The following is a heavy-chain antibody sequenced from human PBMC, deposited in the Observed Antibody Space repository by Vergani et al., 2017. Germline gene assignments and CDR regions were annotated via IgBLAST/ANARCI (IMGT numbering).Heavy chain of an antibody. CDR3: AGESLRGRGYYYGMAV. J-gene: IGHJ6*02. Sequence: QVQLVQSGAEVKKPGASVKVSCKASGYTFTSYGITWVRQAPGQGLELMGWISAYIANTNYAQNLKGRVTMTTDTSTSTVHMELRSLRSDDTAVYYCAGESLRGRGYYYGMAVWGQGSTGTVSS. D-gene: IGHD1-1*01. CDR2: ISAYIANT. V-gene: IGHV1-18*04. CDR1: GYTFTSYG.